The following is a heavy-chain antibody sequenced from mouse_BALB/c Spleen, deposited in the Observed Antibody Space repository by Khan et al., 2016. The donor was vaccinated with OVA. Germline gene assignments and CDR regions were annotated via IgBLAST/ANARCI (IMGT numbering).Heavy chain of an antibody. CDR3: ARDRIDY. CDR2: INPTSGYT. CDR1: GYTFTSYW. Sequence: QIQLVQSGAELAKPGASVKMSCTASGYTFTSYWMHWTKQRPGQGLEWIGYINPTSGYTDYNQKFKDKATLTAAKSSSTAYMQLSSLTSDDSAVYYCARDRIDYWGQGTALTVSS. V-gene: IGHV1-7*01. J-gene: IGHJ2*01.